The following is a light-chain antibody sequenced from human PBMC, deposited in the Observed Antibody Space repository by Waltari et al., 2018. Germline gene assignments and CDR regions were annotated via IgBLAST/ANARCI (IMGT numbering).Light chain of an antibody. Sequence: EIVLTQSPGTLSLSAGERVPLSCRASQTITTNVIAWYQQKPGQAPRLLIFGASVRATGIPDRFGGSGSGTDFTLTINRLEPEDFAVYHCQQYGTSPLTFGGGTKVEI. CDR2: GAS. CDR1: QTITTNV. J-gene: IGKJ4*01. V-gene: IGKV3-20*01. CDR3: QQYGTSPLT.